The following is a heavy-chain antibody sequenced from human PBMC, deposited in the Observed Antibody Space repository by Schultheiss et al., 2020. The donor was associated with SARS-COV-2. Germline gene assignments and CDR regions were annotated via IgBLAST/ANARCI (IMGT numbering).Heavy chain of an antibody. CDR2: INHSGGT. V-gene: IGHV4-34*01. D-gene: IGHD2-15*01. Sequence: GSLRLSCAVYGGSFSGYYWSWIRQPPGKGLEWIGEINHSGGTNYNPSLKSRVTISVDTSKNQFSLKLSSVTAADTAVYYCARAEWGCSGDNCYSGNYFDSWGQGTLVTVSS. J-gene: IGHJ4*02. CDR3: ARAEWGCSGDNCYSGNYFDS. CDR1: GGSFSGYY.